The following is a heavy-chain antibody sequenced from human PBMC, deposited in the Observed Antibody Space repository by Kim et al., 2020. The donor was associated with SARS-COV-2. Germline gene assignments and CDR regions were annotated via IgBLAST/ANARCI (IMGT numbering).Heavy chain of an antibody. CDR3: ARAPAPGTTDY. D-gene: IGHD1-7*01. CDR1: GFTFIEYW. Sequence: GGSLRLSCVASGFTFIEYWMSWVRQAPGKGLEWVANINEHGSETFYVDSVKGRFTISRDNAKNSLYLQLNSLRAEDTAVYYCARAPAPGTTDYWGQGNLVTVSS. CDR2: INEHGSET. V-gene: IGHV3-7*01. J-gene: IGHJ4*02.